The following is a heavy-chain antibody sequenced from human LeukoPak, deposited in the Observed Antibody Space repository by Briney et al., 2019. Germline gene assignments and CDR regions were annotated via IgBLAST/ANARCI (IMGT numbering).Heavy chain of an antibody. D-gene: IGHD1-26*01. CDR1: GFTVSSNY. Sequence: PGGSLRLSCAASGFTVSSNYMSWVRQAPGKGLEWVSSISGSGGSTSYADSVKGRFTISRDNSKNTVYLQMNSLRAEDTAVYYCAKENGSYYGGADCWGQGTLVTVSS. J-gene: IGHJ4*02. CDR3: AKENGSYYGGADC. CDR2: ISGSGGST. V-gene: IGHV3-23*01.